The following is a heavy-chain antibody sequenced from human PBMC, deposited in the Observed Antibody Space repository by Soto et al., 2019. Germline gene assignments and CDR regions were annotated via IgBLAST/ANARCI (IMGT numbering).Heavy chain of an antibody. D-gene: IGHD1-26*01. CDR3: ARPILGATIDAFDI. CDR2: IYSSGST. J-gene: IGHJ3*02. V-gene: IGHV4-31*03. CDR1: GGSISSGGYY. Sequence: QVQLQESGPGLVKPSQTLSLTCTVSGGSISSGGYYWSWIRQHPGKGLEWIGNIYSSGSTYYNPSLGSRVTISVDTSKNQFALKLSSVTAADTAVYYCARPILGATIDAFDIWGQGTMVTVSS.